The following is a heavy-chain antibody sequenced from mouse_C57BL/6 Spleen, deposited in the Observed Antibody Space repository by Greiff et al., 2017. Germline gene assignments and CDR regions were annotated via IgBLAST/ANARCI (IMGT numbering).Heavy chain of an antibody. CDR3: ARGRDYYAMDY. Sequence: VKLVESGAELVRPGASVKLSCKASGYTFTDYYINWVKQRPGQGLEWIARIYPGSGNTYYNEKFKGKATLTAEKSSSTAYMQLSSLTSEDSAVYFCARGRDYYAMDYWGQGTSVTVSS. CDR1: GYTFTDYY. J-gene: IGHJ4*01. CDR2: IYPGSGNT. V-gene: IGHV1-76*01.